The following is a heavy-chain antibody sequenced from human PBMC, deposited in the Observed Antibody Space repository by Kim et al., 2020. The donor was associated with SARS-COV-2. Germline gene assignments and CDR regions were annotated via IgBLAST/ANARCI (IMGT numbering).Heavy chain of an antibody. D-gene: IGHD2-2*01. CDR2: ISDTYRT. CDR3: AKDFFSGKYLFDY. CDR1: GFTFNTYA. J-gene: IGHJ4*02. Sequence: GGSLRLSCAASGFTFNTYAMNWVRQAPGKGLEWVSTISDTYRTYYTDSVKGRFITSRDNSKNTLYLQMNSLRTDDKAVYYCAKDFFSGKYLFDYSGQGALDTVSS. V-gene: IGHV3-23*01.